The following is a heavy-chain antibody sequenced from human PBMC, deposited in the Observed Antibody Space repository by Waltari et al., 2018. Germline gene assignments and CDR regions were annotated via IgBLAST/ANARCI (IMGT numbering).Heavy chain of an antibody. CDR1: GFPLSNYA. CDR3: ARKNSSTWPAFDF. Sequence: EAQLLESGGELVQRGGSLRLPCVSSGFPLSNYAMSWVRRAPGRGLEWVSSISDTGAHTYHADSVKGRFIISRDNSKTTLFLQMNNLRVEDTAIYYCARKNSSTWPAFDFWGQGLLVTVSS. V-gene: IGHV3-23*01. J-gene: IGHJ4*02. CDR2: ISDTGAHT. D-gene: IGHD2-21*01.